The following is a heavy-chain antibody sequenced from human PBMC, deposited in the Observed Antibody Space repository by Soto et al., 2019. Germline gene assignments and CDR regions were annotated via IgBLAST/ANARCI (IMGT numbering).Heavy chain of an antibody. D-gene: IGHD2-8*01. CDR3: AKDGLMVYATGGMDV. J-gene: IGHJ6*02. Sequence: PGGSLRLSCAASGFTFSSYATSWVRQAPGKGLEWVSAISGSGGSTYYADSVKGRFTISRDNSKNTLYLQMNSLRAEDTAVYYCAKDGLMVYATGGMDVWGQGTTVTVSS. V-gene: IGHV3-23*01. CDR2: ISGSGGST. CDR1: GFTFSSYA.